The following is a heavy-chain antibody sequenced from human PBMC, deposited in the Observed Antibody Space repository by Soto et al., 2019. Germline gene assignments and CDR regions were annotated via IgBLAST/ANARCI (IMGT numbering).Heavy chain of an antibody. Sequence: PGESLKISCKGSGYSFTSYWIGWVRQMPGKGLEWMGIIYPGDSDTRYSPSFQGQVTISADKSISTAYLQWSSLKASDTAMYYCVRGEYSSKDYYYYMDVWGKGTTVTVSS. CDR2: IYPGDSDT. CDR3: VRGEYSSKDYYYYMDV. CDR1: GYSFTSYW. V-gene: IGHV5-51*01. D-gene: IGHD6-6*01. J-gene: IGHJ6*03.